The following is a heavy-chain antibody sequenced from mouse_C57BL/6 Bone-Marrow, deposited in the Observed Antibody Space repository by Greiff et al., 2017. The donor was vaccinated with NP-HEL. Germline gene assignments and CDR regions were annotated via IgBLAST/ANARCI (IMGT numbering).Heavy chain of an antibody. CDR1: GYTFTDYY. V-gene: IGHV1-26*01. Sequence: EVQLQQSGPELVKPGASVKISCKASGYTFTDYYMNWVKQSHGKSLEWIGDINPNNGGTSYNQKFKGKATLTVDKSSSTAYMELRSLTSEDSAVYYCARWSYDYDSYYWGQGTTLTVSS. J-gene: IGHJ2*01. D-gene: IGHD2-4*01. CDR3: ARWSYDYDSYY. CDR2: INPNNGGT.